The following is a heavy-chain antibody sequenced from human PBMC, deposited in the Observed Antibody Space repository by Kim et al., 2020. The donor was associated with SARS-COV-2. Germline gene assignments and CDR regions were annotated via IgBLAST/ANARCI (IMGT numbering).Heavy chain of an antibody. D-gene: IGHD3-9*01. J-gene: IGHJ4*02. CDR3: ARGSGFTGYYFDY. Sequence: YSDSVKGRFTTSRGHAKNSLFLQMNSLRAEDTAVYYCARGSGFTGYYFDYWGQGTLVTVSS. V-gene: IGHV3-21*01.